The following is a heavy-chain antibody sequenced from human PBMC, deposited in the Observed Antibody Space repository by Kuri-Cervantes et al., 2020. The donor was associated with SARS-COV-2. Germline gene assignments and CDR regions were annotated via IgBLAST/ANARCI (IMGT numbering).Heavy chain of an antibody. J-gene: IGHJ4*02. Sequence: SETLSLTCTVSGGSISSSSYYWGWIRQPPGKGLEWIGSIYYSGSTYYNPSLKSRVTISVDTSKNQFSLKLSSVTAADTAVYYCARGRGGRIVVAGYLFDYWGQGTLVTVSS. D-gene: IGHD6-19*01. CDR3: ARGRGGRIVVAGYLFDY. CDR2: IYYSGST. V-gene: IGHV4-39*07. CDR1: GGSISSSSYY.